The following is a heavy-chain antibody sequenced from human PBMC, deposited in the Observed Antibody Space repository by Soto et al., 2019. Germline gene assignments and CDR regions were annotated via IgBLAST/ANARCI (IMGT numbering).Heavy chain of an antibody. CDR1: GLTFSSYD. CDR2: ISYDGSNK. D-gene: IGHD6-13*01. V-gene: IGHV3-30*18. J-gene: IGHJ4*02. Sequence: GGSLRLSCTASGLTFSSYDMHWVRQAPGKGLEWVAVISYDGSNKYYADSVKGRFTISRDNSKNTLYLQMNSLRAEDTAVYYCAKDRVQYSSSWIFDYWGQGTLVTVSS. CDR3: AKDRVQYSSSWIFDY.